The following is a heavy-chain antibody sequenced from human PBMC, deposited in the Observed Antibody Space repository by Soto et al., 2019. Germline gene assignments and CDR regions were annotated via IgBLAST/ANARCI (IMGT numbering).Heavy chain of an antibody. D-gene: IGHD6-19*01. Sequence: EVQLVESGGGLVQPGRSLRLSCAASGFTFDDYAMYWVRQVAGKGLEWVSSISWNSGRLGYADSVKGRFTISRDNAKNPLFLQMNSLRAEDTALYYCAKDGGFAVPLCYMSVWGKGTTVTVSS. J-gene: IGHJ6*03. CDR1: GFTFDDYA. V-gene: IGHV3-9*01. CDR2: ISWNSGRL. CDR3: AKDGGFAVPLCYMSV.